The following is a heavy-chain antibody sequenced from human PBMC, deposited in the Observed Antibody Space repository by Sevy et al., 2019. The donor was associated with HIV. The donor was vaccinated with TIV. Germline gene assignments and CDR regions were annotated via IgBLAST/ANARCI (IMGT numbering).Heavy chain of an antibody. CDR1: GGSISSSSYY. J-gene: IGHJ5*02. V-gene: IGHV4-39*02. CDR2: IYYSGST. Sequence: SETLSLTCTVSGGSISSSSYYWGWIRQPPGKGLEWIGNIYYSGSTYYNPSLKSRVTISLATSKNQFSLRLSSVTAADTDVYYCAGEIAAAGNNWFDPWGQGTLVTVSS. D-gene: IGHD6-13*01. CDR3: AGEIAAAGNNWFDP.